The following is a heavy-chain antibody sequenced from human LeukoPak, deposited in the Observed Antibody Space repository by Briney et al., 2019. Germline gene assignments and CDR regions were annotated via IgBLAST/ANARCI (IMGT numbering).Heavy chain of an antibody. CDR1: GYTFTGYY. CDR2: INPNSGGT. J-gene: IGHJ4*02. Sequence: ASVKVPCKASGYTFTGYYMHWVRQAPGQGLEWMGWINPNSGGTNYAQKFQGRVTMTRDTSISTAYMELSRLRSDDTAVYYCARARWELLDWLDYWGQGTLVTVSS. CDR3: ARARWELLDWLDY. V-gene: IGHV1-2*02. D-gene: IGHD1-26*01.